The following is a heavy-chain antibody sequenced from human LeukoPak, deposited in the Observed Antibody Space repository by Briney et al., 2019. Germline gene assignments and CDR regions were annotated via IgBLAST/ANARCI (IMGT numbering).Heavy chain of an antibody. D-gene: IGHD6-19*01. V-gene: IGHV3-30*03. CDR2: ISYDGSSK. CDR1: GFTFSSFG. J-gene: IGHJ4*02. Sequence: GGSLRLSCAASGFTFSSFGMHWVRQAPGKGLEWVAGISYDGSSKYYADSVKGRFTISRDNSKNTLYLQMNSLRAEDTAVYYCAGGGGGWYYVFDYWGQGTLVTVSS. CDR3: AGGGGGWYYVFDY.